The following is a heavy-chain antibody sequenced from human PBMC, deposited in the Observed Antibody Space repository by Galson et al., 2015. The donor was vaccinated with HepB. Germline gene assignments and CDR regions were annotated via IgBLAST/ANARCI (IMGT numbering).Heavy chain of an antibody. CDR3: ARDPSYYYDSSGSPFDY. J-gene: IGHJ4*02. Sequence: SLRLSCAASGFTFSDYYMSWIRQAPGKGLEWVSYISSSSSYTNYADSVKGRFTISRDNAKNSLYLQMNSLRAEDTAVYYCARDPSYYYDSSGSPFDYWGQGPLVTVSS. V-gene: IGHV3-11*06. CDR2: ISSSSSYT. D-gene: IGHD3-22*01. CDR1: GFTFSDYY.